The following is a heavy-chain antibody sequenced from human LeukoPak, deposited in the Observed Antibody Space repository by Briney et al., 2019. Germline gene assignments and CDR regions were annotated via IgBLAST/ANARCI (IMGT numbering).Heavy chain of an antibody. CDR2: INPNSGAT. CDR1: GYTFTGYY. D-gene: IGHD3-3*01. Sequence: ASVKVSCKASGYTFTGYYMHWVRQAPGQGLEWMGWINPNSGATNYAQKFQGRVTMTRDTSISTASMELSSLRSDDTAVYYCARAVIRYDFWSGSNWFDPWGQGTLVTVSS. CDR3: ARAVIRYDFWSGSNWFDP. J-gene: IGHJ5*02. V-gene: IGHV1-2*02.